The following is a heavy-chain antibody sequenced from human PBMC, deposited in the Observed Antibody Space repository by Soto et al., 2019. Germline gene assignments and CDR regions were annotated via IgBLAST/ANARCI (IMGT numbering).Heavy chain of an antibody. V-gene: IGHV4-59*01. CDR1: GGSISSYY. Sequence: SETLSLTCTVSGGSISSYYWSWIRQPPGKGLEWIGYIYYSGSTNYNPSLKSRVTISVDTSKNQFSLKLSSVTAADTAVYYCARVLSKGDYFDYWGQGTLVTVSS. J-gene: IGHJ4*02. D-gene: IGHD4-4*01. CDR3: ARVLSKGDYFDY. CDR2: IYYSGST.